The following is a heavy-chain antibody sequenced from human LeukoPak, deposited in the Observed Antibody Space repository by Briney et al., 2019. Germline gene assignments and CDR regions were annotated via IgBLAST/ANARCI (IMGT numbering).Heavy chain of an antibody. Sequence: SVKVSCKASGGTFSSYAISWVRQAPGQGLEWMGGIIPIFGTANYAQRFQGRVTITADESTSTAYMELSSLRSEDTAVYYCAIYGSGSRYYYYYYYMDVWGKGTTVTISS. V-gene: IGHV1-69*13. CDR2: IIPIFGTA. D-gene: IGHD3-10*01. J-gene: IGHJ6*03. CDR3: AIYGSGSRYYYYYYYMDV. CDR1: GGTFSSYA.